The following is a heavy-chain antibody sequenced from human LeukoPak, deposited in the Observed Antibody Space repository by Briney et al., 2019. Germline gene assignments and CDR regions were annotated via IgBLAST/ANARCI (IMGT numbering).Heavy chain of an antibody. J-gene: IGHJ4*02. CDR2: MNPNSGNT. V-gene: IGHV1-8*01. D-gene: IGHD3-3*01. CDR1: GYTFTSYD. CDR3: ARGRYYDFWSGPDY. Sequence: ASVKVSCKASGYTFTSYDINWVRQATGQGLEWMGWMNPNSGNTGYTQKFQGRVTMTRNTSISTAYMELSSLRSEDTAVYYCARGRYYDFWSGPDYWGQGTLVTVSS.